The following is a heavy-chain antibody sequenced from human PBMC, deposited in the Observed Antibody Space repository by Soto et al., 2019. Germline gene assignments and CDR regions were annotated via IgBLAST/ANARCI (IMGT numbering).Heavy chain of an antibody. D-gene: IGHD3-10*01. CDR2: IKQDGSEK. CDR1: GFTFTSYW. CDR3: ASPRGGFYYYGLDV. Sequence: EVQLVESGGGLVQPGGSLRLSCAASGFTFTSYWMSWVRQAPGKGLEWVANIKQDGSEKYFVDSVKGRFTISRDNAKNSLYLQMNSLRAEDTAVHYCASPRGGFYYYGLDVWGQGTTVTVSS. V-gene: IGHV3-7*01. J-gene: IGHJ6*02.